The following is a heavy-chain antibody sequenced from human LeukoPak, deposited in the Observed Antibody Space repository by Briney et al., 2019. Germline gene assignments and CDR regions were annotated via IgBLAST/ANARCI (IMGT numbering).Heavy chain of an antibody. CDR2: INPNSGGT. V-gene: IGHV1-2*02. J-gene: IGHJ5*02. Sequence: ASVKVSCKASGYTFTGYYMHWVRQAPGQGLEWMGWINPNSGGTNYAQKFQGRVTMTRDTSISTAYMELSRLRSDDTAVYYCARVKGEVRIGLARGFGWFDPWGQGTLVTVSS. CDR3: ARVKGEVRIGLARGFGWFDP. D-gene: IGHD3-16*01. CDR1: GYTFTGYY.